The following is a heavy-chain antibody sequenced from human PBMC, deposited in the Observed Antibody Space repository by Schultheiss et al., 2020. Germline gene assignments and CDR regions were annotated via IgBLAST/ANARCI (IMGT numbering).Heavy chain of an antibody. CDR2: IYHSGST. D-gene: IGHD1-7*01. V-gene: IGHV4-30-2*05. J-gene: IGHJ4*02. CDR1: GGSISSGGYS. Sequence: SETLSLTCAVSGGSISSGGYSWSWIRQPPGKGLEWIGYIYHSGSTYYNPSLKSRVTMSVDTSKNQFSLKLSSVTAADTAVYYCARELVTGTFDYWSQGTLVTVSS. CDR3: ARELVTGTFDY.